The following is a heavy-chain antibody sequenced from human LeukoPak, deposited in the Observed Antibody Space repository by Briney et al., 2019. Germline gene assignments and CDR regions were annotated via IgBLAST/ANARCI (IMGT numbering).Heavy chain of an antibody. V-gene: IGHV1-18*01. J-gene: IGHJ4*02. D-gene: IGHD2-21*02. CDR1: AYTFTSYG. CDR2: IGAYNGNT. Sequence: WASVKVSCKASAYTFTSYGISWMRQTPGQGLEWMGWIGAYNGNTNYAQKLQGRVTMTTDTSTSTAYMELRSLRSDDTAVYYCAREYCGGDCYSFLDYWGQGTLVTVSS. CDR3: AREYCGGDCYSFLDY.